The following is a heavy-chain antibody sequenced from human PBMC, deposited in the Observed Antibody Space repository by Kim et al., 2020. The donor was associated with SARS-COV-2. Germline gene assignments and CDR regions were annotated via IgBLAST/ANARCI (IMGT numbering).Heavy chain of an antibody. V-gene: IGHV4-34*01. CDR1: GGSFSGYY. Sequence: SETLSLTCAVYGGSFSGYYWSWIRQPPGKGLEWIGEINHSGSTNYNPSLKSRVTISVDTSKNQFSLKLSSVTAADTAVYYCARGFHFGVVIRFWGPNWFDPWGQGTLVTVSS. CDR2: INHSGST. CDR3: ARGFHFGVVIRFWGPNWFDP. J-gene: IGHJ5*02. D-gene: IGHD3-3*01.